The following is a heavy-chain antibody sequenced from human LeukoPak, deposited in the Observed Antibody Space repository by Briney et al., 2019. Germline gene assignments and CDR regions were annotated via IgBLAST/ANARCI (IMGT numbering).Heavy chain of an antibody. CDR2: ISSSSSTK. CDR1: GFTFSDYY. Sequence: GSLRLSCAASGFTFSDYYMTWIRQAPGKGLEWISYISSSSSTKYYADSVKGRFTISRDNAKDSLYLQMNSLRVEDTAVYYCAREFVDTSTYQYGMDVWGQGTTVTVSS. V-gene: IGHV3-11*01. J-gene: IGHJ6*02. CDR3: AREFVDTSTYQYGMDV. D-gene: IGHD5-18*01.